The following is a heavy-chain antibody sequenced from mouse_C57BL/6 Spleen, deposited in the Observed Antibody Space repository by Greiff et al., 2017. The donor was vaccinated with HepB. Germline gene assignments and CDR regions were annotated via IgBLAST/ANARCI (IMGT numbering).Heavy chain of an antibody. J-gene: IGHJ3*01. CDR2: IHPSDSDT. CDR1: GYTFTSYW. Sequence: QVQLQQPGAELVKPGASVKVSCKASGYTFTSYWMHWVKQRPGQGLEWIGRIHPSDSDTNYNQKFKGKATLTVDKSSSTAYMQLSSLTSEDSAVYYCASPFYYGGGTYWGQGTLVTVSA. CDR3: ASPFYYGGGTY. D-gene: IGHD1-2*01. V-gene: IGHV1-74*01.